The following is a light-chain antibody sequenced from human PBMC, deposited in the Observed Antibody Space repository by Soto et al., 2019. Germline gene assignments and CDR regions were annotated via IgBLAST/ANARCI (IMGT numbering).Light chain of an antibody. CDR2: LGS. V-gene: IGKV2-28*01. CDR1: QSLLYSNGYNY. Sequence: IVLTQSPLSLPVTPGEPASISCRSSQSLLYSNGYNYLNWYLQKPGQSPQLLIYLGSHRASGVPDRFSGRGSGTDFTLKISGVEADDVGVYYCMQVLQTPFTFGPGTKVDIK. CDR3: MQVLQTPFT. J-gene: IGKJ3*01.